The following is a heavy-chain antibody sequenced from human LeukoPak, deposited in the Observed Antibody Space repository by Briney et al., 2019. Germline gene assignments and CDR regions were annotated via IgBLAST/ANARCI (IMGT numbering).Heavy chain of an antibody. D-gene: IGHD2-15*01. CDR2: IGGSGGSA. Sequence: PGGSLRLSCAASGFTFSNYAMSWVRQAPGKGLEWVSAIGGSGGSAYYVDSVKGRFTISRDTPKNTLYLQMNSLRAEDTAVYYCAKDGDLDDIIVVLTAYPFDYWGQGTLVTVSS. J-gene: IGHJ4*02. CDR3: AKDGDLDDIIVVLTAYPFDY. CDR1: GFTFSNYA. V-gene: IGHV3-23*01.